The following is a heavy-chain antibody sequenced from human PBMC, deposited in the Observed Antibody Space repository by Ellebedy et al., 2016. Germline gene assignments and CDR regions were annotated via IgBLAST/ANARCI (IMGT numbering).Heavy chain of an antibody. J-gene: IGHJ4*02. CDR2: ISAYNGNT. Sequence: ASVKVSCXASGYTFTSYGISWVRQAPGQGLEWMGWISAYNGNTNYAQKLQGRVTMTTDTSTSTAYMELRSLRSDDTAVYYCARDLFLGATRGISQFDYWGQGTLVTVSS. CDR3: ARDLFLGATRGISQFDY. V-gene: IGHV1-18*01. CDR1: GYTFTSYG. D-gene: IGHD1-26*01.